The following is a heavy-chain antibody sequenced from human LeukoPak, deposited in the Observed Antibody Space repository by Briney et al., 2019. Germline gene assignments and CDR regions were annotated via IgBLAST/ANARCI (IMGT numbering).Heavy chain of an antibody. J-gene: IGHJ5*02. CDR1: GFTFVNAS. Sequence: GGSLRLSCLTSGFTFVNASMSWVRQAPGKGLEWVGLMKSKPEGGTTFYAAPVKDRFSISRDDSRNTLYLQMNSLTIGDTGVYYCTTGNPWGQGALVTVSS. V-gene: IGHV3-15*01. CDR2: MKSKPEGGTT. CDR3: TTGNP.